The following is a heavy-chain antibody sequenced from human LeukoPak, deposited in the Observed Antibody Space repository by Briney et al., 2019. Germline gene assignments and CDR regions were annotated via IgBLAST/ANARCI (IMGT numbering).Heavy chain of an antibody. D-gene: IGHD3-10*01. CDR3: ARAXPVLLWFGESNFXFDY. J-gene: IGHJ4*02. V-gene: IGHV4-39*07. Sequence: SETLSLTCTVSGGSISSSSYYWGWIRQPPGKGLEWIGSIYYSGSTYYNPSLKSRVTISVDTSKNQFSLKLSSVTAADTAVYYCARAXPVLLWFGESNFXFDYWGQGTLVTVSS. CDR2: IYYSGST. CDR1: GGSISSSSYY.